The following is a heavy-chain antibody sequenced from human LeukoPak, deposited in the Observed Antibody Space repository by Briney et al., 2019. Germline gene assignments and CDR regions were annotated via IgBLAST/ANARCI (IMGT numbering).Heavy chain of an antibody. Sequence: SVKLSCKASAATFSSYAISWVRQPPGQGLKWMGRIIPILGIANYAQKFQGRVTITADKSTSTAYMELSSLRSEDTAVYYCARGRPEQVVTAPLDYWGQGTLVTVSS. D-gene: IGHD2-21*02. J-gene: IGHJ4*02. CDR2: IIPILGIA. CDR1: AATFSSYA. CDR3: ARGRPEQVVTAPLDY. V-gene: IGHV1-69*04.